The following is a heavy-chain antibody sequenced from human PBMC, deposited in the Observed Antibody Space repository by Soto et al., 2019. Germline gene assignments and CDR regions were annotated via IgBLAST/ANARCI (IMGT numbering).Heavy chain of an antibody. J-gene: IGHJ5*02. V-gene: IGHV3-30-3*01. CDR2: ISYDGSNK. D-gene: IGHD2-15*01. Sequence: QVQLVESGGGVVQPGRSLRLSCAASGFTFSSYAMHWVRQAPGKGLEWVAVISYDGSNKYYADSVKGRFTISRDNSKNTLYVQMNSLRAEDTAVYYCARDPYCSGGSCYSNWFDPWGQGTLVTVSS. CDR1: GFTFSSYA. CDR3: ARDPYCSGGSCYSNWFDP.